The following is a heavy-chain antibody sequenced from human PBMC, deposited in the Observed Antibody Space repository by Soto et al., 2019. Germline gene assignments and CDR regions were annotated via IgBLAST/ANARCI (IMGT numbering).Heavy chain of an antibody. Sequence: ASVKVSCKASGYTFTSYYIHWVRQAPGQGLEWMGIINPSGGSTTYAQKFQGRVTITRDTSASTAYMELSSLRSEDTAVYYCAREGGDEGWFDPWGQGTLVTVSS. V-gene: IGHV1-46*01. CDR1: GYTFTSYY. J-gene: IGHJ5*02. CDR2: INPSGGST. CDR3: AREGGDEGWFDP.